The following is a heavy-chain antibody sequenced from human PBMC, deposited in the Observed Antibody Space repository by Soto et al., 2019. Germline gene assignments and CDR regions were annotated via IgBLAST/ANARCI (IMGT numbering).Heavy chain of an antibody. Sequence: GESLKISCKGSGYSFTSYWIGWVRQMPGKGLEWMGIIYPGDSDTRYSPAFQGQVTISADKSISTAYLQWSSLKASDTAMYYCAGGGVRGVITRTRDYYGMDVWGQGTTVTVSS. CDR1: GYSFTSYW. CDR2: IYPGDSDT. D-gene: IGHD3-10*01. CDR3: AGGGVRGVITRTRDYYGMDV. J-gene: IGHJ6*02. V-gene: IGHV5-51*01.